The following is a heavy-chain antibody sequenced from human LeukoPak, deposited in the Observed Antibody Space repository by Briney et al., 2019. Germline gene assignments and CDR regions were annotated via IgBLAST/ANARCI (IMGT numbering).Heavy chain of an antibody. Sequence: GGSLRLSCAASGFTFSSYGMHWVRQAPGKGLEWVAFIRYDGSNKYYADSVKGRFTISRDNSKNTLYLQMNSLRAEDTAVYYCARWYCSSTSCYPNMDVWGKGTTVTVSS. CDR1: GFTFSSYG. V-gene: IGHV3-30*02. D-gene: IGHD2-2*01. CDR2: IRYDGSNK. J-gene: IGHJ6*03. CDR3: ARWYCSSTSCYPNMDV.